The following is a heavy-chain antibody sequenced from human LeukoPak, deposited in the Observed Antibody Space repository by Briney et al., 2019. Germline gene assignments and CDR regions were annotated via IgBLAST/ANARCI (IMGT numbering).Heavy chain of an antibody. CDR2: ISSNGSTI. V-gene: IGHV3-11*04. J-gene: IGHJ5*02. CDR3: ARDSSGSYRLEWFDP. D-gene: IGHD1-26*01. CDR1: GFTFSDYY. Sequence: GGSLRLSCAASGFTFSDYYMSWVRQAPGKGPELVSYISSNGSTIYYADSVKGRFTISRDNAKTSLYLQMNSLRAEDTAVYYCARDSSGSYRLEWFDPWGQGTLVTAFS.